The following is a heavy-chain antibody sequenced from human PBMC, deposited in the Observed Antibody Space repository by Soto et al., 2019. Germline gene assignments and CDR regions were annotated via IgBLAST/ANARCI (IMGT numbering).Heavy chain of an antibody. CDR3: ACLVPAALNWFDT. CDR2: IIPIFGTA. V-gene: IGHV1-69*13. CDR1: GGTFGSYA. J-gene: IGHJ5*02. D-gene: IGHD2-2*01. Sequence: GASVKVSCKASGGTFGSYAISWVRQAPGQGLEWMGGIIPIFGTANYAQKFQGRVTITADESTSTAYMELSSLRSEDTAVYYCACLVPAALNWFDTWAQRTLLTVSS.